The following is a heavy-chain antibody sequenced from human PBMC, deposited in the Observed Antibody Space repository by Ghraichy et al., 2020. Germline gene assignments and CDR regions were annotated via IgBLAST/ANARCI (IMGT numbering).Heavy chain of an antibody. Sequence: ASEKVSCKVSGYTLTELSMHWVRQAPGKGLEWMGGFDPEDGETIYAQKFQGRVTMTEDTSTDTAYMELSSLRSEDTAVYYCATEFRYTGKNYYYYGMDVWGQGTTVTVSS. D-gene: IGHD5-24*01. CDR1: GYTLTELS. V-gene: IGHV1-24*01. J-gene: IGHJ6*02. CDR3: ATEFRYTGKNYYYYGMDV. CDR2: FDPEDGET.